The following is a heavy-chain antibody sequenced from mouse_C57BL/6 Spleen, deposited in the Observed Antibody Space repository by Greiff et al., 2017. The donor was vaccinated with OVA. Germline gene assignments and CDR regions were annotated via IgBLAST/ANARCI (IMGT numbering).Heavy chain of an antibody. D-gene: IGHD1-1*01. CDR1: GYTFTSYW. CDR2: IDPSDSET. J-gene: IGHJ4*01. V-gene: IGHV1-52*01. Sequence: QVQLQQPGAELVRPGSSVKLSCKASGYTFTSYWMHWVKQRPIQGLEWIGNIDPSDSETHYNQKFKDKATLTVDKSSSTAYMQLSSLTSEDSAVYYCARAITTVVATVVYYYAMDYWGQGTSVTVSS. CDR3: ARAITTVVATVVYYYAMDY.